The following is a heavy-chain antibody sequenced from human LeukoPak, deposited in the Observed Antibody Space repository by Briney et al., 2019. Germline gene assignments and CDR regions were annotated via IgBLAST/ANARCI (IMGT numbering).Heavy chain of an antibody. CDR1: GFTFSSYS. J-gene: IGHJ4*02. Sequence: GGSLRLSCAASGFTFSSYSMNWVRQAPGKGLEWVSSISSSSSYIYYADSVKGRFTISRDNAKNSLYLQMNSLRAEDTAVYYCARDSYSSGCPDYWGQGTLVTASS. CDR2: ISSSSSYI. V-gene: IGHV3-21*01. D-gene: IGHD6-19*01. CDR3: ARDSYSSGCPDY.